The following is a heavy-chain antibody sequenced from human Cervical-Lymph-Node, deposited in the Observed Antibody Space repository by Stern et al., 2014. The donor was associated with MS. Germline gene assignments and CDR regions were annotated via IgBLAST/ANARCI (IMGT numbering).Heavy chain of an antibody. CDR2: INTSDDST. D-gene: IGHD3-9*01. CDR1: GYTFTNYY. V-gene: IGHV1-46*01. J-gene: IGHJ4*02. CDR3: ARLRGYNVLTGYLDY. Sequence: QVQLEESGAEVKKPGASVKLSCTASGYTFTNYYMHWVRQAPGQGLEWMGIINTSDDSTSYAHQFDDRVIMISDESTRNLVIGMSSLTSGDTDVYYCARLRGYNVLTGYLDYWGQGTLVTVSS.